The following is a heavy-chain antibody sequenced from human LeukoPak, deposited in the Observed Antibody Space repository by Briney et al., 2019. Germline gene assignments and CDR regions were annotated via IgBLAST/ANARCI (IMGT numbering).Heavy chain of an antibody. V-gene: IGHV4-59*01. CDR1: GGSFSGYY. Sequence: PSETLSLTCAVYGGSFSGYYWSWIRQPPGKGLEWIGYIYYTGSPNYNPSLKSRVTISVDTSKNQFSLKLSSVTAADTAVYFCARLGYSGYDGVDWFDPWGQGTLVTVSS. J-gene: IGHJ5*02. CDR3: ARLGYSGYDGVDWFDP. CDR2: IYYTGSP. D-gene: IGHD5-12*01.